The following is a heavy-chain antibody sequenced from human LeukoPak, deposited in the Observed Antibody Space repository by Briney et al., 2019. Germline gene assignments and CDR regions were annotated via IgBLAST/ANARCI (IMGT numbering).Heavy chain of an antibody. CDR1: GGSISSYY. CDR3: ARDGNVYYYYYYGMDV. Sequence: SETLSLTCTVSGGSISSYYWSWIRQSAGKGLEWIGRIYTSGSTNYNPSLKSRVTMSVDTSKNQFSLKLSSVTAADTAVYYCARDGNVYYYYYYGMDVWGQGTTVTVSS. J-gene: IGHJ6*02. D-gene: IGHD1-1*01. V-gene: IGHV4-4*07. CDR2: IYTSGST.